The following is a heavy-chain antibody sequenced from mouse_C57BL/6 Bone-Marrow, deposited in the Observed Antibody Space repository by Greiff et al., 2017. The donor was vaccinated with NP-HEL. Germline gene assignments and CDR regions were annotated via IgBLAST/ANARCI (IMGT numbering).Heavy chain of an antibody. CDR3: AREGSYYGSSYAWFAY. J-gene: IGHJ3*01. D-gene: IGHD1-1*01. V-gene: IGHV3-6*01. Sequence: EVQLQQSGPGLVKPSQSLSLTCSVTGYSITSGYYWNWIRQFPGNKLEWMGYISYDGSNNYNPSLKNRISITRDTSKNQFFLKLNSVTTEDTATYYCAREGSYYGSSYAWFAYWGQGTLVTVSA. CDR1: GYSITSGYY. CDR2: ISYDGSN.